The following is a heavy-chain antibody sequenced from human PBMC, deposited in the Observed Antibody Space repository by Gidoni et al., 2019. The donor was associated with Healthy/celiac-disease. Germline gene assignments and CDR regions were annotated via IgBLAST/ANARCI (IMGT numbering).Heavy chain of an antibody. D-gene: IGHD3-10*01. CDR2: ICYDGSNK. J-gene: IGHJ4*02. CDR1: GFTFSSYG. Sequence: QVQLVASGGGVVQPGRSLRLSCAASGFTFSSYGMHWVRQAPGKGLGWVAVICYDGSNKYYADSVKGRFTISRDNSKNTLYLQMNSLRAEDTAVYYCARDHYGSGSSVGIYWGQGTLVTVSS. V-gene: IGHV3-33*01. CDR3: ARDHYGSGSSVGIY.